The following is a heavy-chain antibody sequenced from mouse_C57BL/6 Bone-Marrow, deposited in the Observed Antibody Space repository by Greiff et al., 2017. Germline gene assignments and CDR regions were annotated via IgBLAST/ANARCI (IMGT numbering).Heavy chain of an antibody. J-gene: IGHJ2*01. CDR1: GFTFSSYG. CDR2: ISSGGSYT. V-gene: IGHV5-6*01. D-gene: IGHD1-1*01. Sequence: EVKLVESGGDLVKPGGSLKLSCAASGFTFSSYGMSWVRQAPDKRLEWVATISSGGSYTYYPDSVTGRFTISRDNAKHTLYLHMSSLKSEDTAMYYCARLVYYGSSYFDYWGQGTTLTVSS. CDR3: ARLVYYGSSYFDY.